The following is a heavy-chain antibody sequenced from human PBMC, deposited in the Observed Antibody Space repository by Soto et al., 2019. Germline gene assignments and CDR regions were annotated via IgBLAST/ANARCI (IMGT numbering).Heavy chain of an antibody. D-gene: IGHD3-22*01. V-gene: IGHV3-23*01. J-gene: IGHJ6*02. CDR2: ISGSAYSTT. CDR3: AKDPLARYDSSGHLYYYGMXV. CDR1: GFTFSTYA. Sequence: PGGSLRLSCAASGFTFSTYAMSWVRQTPGKGLEWVSAISGSAYSTTYYASSVKGRFTISRDNSKNTLYLQMNRLRVEDTAIYYCAKDPLARYDSSGHLYYYGMXVWGQGTTVTVSS.